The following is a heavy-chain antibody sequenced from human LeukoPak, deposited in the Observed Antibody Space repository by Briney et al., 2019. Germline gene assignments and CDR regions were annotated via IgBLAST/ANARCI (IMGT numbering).Heavy chain of an antibody. D-gene: IGHD5-12*01. CDR3: ARVRGGLPDY. Sequence: SETLSLTCAVYGGSFSGYYWSWIRQPPGKGLEWIGEINHSGSTNYNPSLKSRVTISVDTSKNQFSLKLSSVTAADTAVYYCARVRGGLPDYWGRGTLVTVSS. J-gene: IGHJ4*02. CDR2: INHSGST. V-gene: IGHV4-34*01. CDR1: GGSFSGYY.